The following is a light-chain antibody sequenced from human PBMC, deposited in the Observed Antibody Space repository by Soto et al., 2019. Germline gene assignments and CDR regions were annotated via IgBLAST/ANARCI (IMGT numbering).Light chain of an antibody. J-gene: IGKJ2*01. CDR1: QSLVHRVGNTY. CDR2: KIS. V-gene: IGKV2-24*01. CDR3: MQATHPGYT. Sequence: DIVMNHTPLSSPFTLGHPASISCRSSQSLVHRVGNTYLSCLQQRPGQPPRLLIYKISNRFSGVLDRFSGSGAGTDFTLNIRRVEYEDGGVYYCMQATHPGYTFGQGTKREIK.